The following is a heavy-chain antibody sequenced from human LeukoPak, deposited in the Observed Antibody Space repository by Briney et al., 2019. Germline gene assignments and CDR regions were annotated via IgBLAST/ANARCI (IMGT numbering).Heavy chain of an antibody. V-gene: IGHV2-5*01. D-gene: IGHD4-23*01. Sequence: ESGPTLVKPTQTLTLTCTFSGFSLSTNGVGVGWIRQPPGKALEWLALIYWNDDKRYRPSLKSRLSITNDTSKNQVDLTMTKMDPVDTATYYCALGSTVITSWDYWGQGTLVTVSS. CDR2: IYWNDDK. CDR1: GFSLSTNGVG. J-gene: IGHJ4*02. CDR3: ALGSTVITSWDY.